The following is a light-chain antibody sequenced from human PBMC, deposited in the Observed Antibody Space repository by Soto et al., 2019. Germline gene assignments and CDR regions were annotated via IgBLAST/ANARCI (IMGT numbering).Light chain of an antibody. J-gene: IGKJ4*01. CDR3: QQYNSYTLT. Sequence: DIQITQSPSVLSGSVGDRVTITCRASQTISSWLAWYRQKPGKAPKILIYKASTLKSGVPSRFSGSGSGTEFTLTISSLQPDDFATNYCQQYNSYTLTFGGGTKVDIK. CDR1: QTISSW. V-gene: IGKV1-5*03. CDR2: KAS.